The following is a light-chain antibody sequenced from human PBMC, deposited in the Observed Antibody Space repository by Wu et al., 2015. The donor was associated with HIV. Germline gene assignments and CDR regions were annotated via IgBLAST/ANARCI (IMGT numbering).Light chain of an antibody. V-gene: IGKV1-39*01. J-gene: IGKJ3*01. Sequence: DIQMTQSPSSLSASVGDRVTITCRASQNINTYLNWYQQKPGKAPRLLIYAASTLQSGVPSRFSGTGSGTDFTLTISNLQPEDFAAYYCQQSYSAPIFTFGPGTKVD. CDR3: QQSYSAPIFT. CDR2: AAS. CDR1: QNINTY.